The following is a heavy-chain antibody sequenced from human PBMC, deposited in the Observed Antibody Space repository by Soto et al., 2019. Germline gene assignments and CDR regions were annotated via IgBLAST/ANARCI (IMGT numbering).Heavy chain of an antibody. Sequence: RSLTCTVSGGSISGYYWSWVRQPAGKGLEWVGRIYSDGTTNYSPSLKSRVTMSLDTSKDQFSLHLNSVTAADTAVYYCSRVGCSNSKCYTRGMDVWGQGTTVTVS. V-gene: IGHV4-4*07. CDR3: SRVGCSNSKCYTRGMDV. J-gene: IGHJ6*02. D-gene: IGHD2-2*01. CDR2: IYSDGTT. CDR1: GGSISGYY.